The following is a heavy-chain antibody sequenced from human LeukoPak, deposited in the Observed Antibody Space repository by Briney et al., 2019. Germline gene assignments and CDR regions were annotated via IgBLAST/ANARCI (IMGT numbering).Heavy chain of an antibody. CDR2: INPNNGGT. Sequence: ASVKVSCKASGYTFTCYYIHWVRQAPGQGLEWIGWINPNNGGTNYAQKFQDRVTMTRDTSNSTAYMELSRLTSDDTAVYYCARDQNFHGSGGYYGIDCWGQGTLVTVSS. J-gene: IGHJ4*02. CDR3: ARDQNFHGSGGYYGIDC. CDR1: GYTFTCYY. D-gene: IGHD3-22*01. V-gene: IGHV1-2*02.